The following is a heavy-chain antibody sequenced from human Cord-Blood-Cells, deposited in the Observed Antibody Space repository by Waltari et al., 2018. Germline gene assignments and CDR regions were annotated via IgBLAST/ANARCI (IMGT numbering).Heavy chain of an antibody. V-gene: IGHV1-69*01. J-gene: IGHJ4*02. CDR3: ARDRGYCSGGSCYLFDY. D-gene: IGHD2-15*01. CDR1: GGTFSSYA. Sequence: QVQLVQSGAEVKKPGSSVKVSCKASGGTFSSYAISWVRKAPGQGLEWMGGIIPIFGTANYAQKFQGRVTITADESTSTAYMELSSLRSEDTAVYYCARDRGYCSGGSCYLFDYWGQGTLVTVSS. CDR2: IIPIFGTA.